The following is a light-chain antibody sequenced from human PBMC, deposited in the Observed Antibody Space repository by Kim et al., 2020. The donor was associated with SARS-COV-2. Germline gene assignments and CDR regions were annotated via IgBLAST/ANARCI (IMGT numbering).Light chain of an antibody. J-gene: IGLJ2*01. CDR2: GKN. CDR1: SLRSDY. CDR3: NSRDSSGNLL. Sequence: SSELTQDPAVSVALGQTVRITCQGDSLRSDYASWYQQKPGQAPVLVIYGKNNRPSGIPDRFSGSSSGNTASLTITGAQAEDEADYYCNSRDSSGNLLFGG. V-gene: IGLV3-19*01.